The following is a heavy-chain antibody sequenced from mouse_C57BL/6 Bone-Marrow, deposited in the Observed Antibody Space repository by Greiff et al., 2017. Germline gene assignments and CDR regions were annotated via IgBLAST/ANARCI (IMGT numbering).Heavy chain of an antibody. D-gene: IGHD2-3*01. V-gene: IGHV1-69*01. CDR3: ADGYYAMDY. CDR1: GYTFTSYW. Sequence: VQLQQPGAELVMPGASVKLSCKASGYTFTSYWMHWVKQRPGQGLEWIGEIVPSDSYTNYNQKFKGKSTSTVDKSSSTAYMQLSSLTSEDSAVYYCADGYYAMDYWGQGTSVTVSS. J-gene: IGHJ4*01. CDR2: IVPSDSYT.